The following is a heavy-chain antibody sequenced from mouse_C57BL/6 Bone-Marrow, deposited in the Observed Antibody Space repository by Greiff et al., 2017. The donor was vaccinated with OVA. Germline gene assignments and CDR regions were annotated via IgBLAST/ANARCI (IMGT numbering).Heavy chain of an antibody. CDR2: IYPSDSET. D-gene: IGHD1-1*01. J-gene: IGHJ4*01. V-gene: IGHV1-61*01. CDR3: ARVGRNRAMDY. Sequence: QVQLQQPGAELVRPGSSVKLSCKASGYTFTSYWMDWVKQRPGQGLEWIGNIYPSDSETHYNQKFKDKATLTVDKSSSTAYMQLSSLTSEDSAVYYCARVGRNRAMDYWGQGTSVTVSS. CDR1: GYTFTSYW.